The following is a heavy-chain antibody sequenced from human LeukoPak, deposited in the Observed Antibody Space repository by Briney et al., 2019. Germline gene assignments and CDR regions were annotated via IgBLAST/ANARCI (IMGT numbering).Heavy chain of an antibody. CDR1: GGTFSSYA. CDR2: IIPILGIA. CDR3: ASRGYSYGLDY. J-gene: IGHJ4*02. D-gene: IGHD5-18*01. V-gene: IGHV1-69*04. Sequence: ASVKVSCKASGGTFSSYAISWVRQAPGQGLEWMGRIIPILGIANYAQKFQGRVTITADKSASTAYMELSSLRSEDTAVYYCASRGYSYGLDYWGQGTLVTVSS.